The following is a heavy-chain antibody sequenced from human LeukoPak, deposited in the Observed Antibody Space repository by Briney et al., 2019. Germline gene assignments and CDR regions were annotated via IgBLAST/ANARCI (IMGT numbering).Heavy chain of an antibody. Sequence: GGSLRLSCAASGFTFSSYAMSWVRQAPGKGLEWVSAISGSGGSTYYADSVKGRFTISRDNSKNTLYLQMNSLRAKDTAVYYCARLVTIFGVVPPQHWGQGTLVTVSS. J-gene: IGHJ1*01. CDR1: GFTFSSYA. D-gene: IGHD3-3*01. CDR2: ISGSGGST. V-gene: IGHV3-23*01. CDR3: ARLVTIFGVVPPQH.